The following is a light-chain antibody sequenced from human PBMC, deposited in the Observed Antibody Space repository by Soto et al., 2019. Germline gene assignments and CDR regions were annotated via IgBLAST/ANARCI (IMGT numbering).Light chain of an antibody. V-gene: IGLV2-14*03. J-gene: IGLJ2*01. CDR3: SSYTTSRALFVV. CDR2: DVS. CDR1: GSDIGAYNY. Sequence: QSALTQPASVSGSPGQSITISCTGTGSDIGAYNYVSGYQQHPGKAPKLIIYDVSNRPSGLSNRFSGSKSASTASLTISGLQSEDEADYYCSSYTTSRALFVVFGGGTKLTVL.